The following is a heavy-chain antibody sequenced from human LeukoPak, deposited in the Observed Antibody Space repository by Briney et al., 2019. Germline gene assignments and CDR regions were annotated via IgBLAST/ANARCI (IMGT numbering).Heavy chain of an antibody. D-gene: IGHD5-18*01. CDR2: ISSSSSYI. CDR1: GFTFSSYS. CDR3: AKDIRGYSYGLFDY. V-gene: IGHV3-21*04. J-gene: IGHJ4*02. Sequence: TGGSLRLSCAASGFTFSSYSMNWVRQAPGKGLEWVSSISSSSSYIYYADSVKGRFTISRDNAKNSLYLQMNSLRAEDTALYYCAKDIRGYSYGLFDYWGQGTLVTVSS.